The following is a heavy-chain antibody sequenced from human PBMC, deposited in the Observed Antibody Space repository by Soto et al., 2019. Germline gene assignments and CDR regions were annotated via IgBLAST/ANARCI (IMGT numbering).Heavy chain of an antibody. D-gene: IGHD4-17*01. J-gene: IGHJ4*02. CDR3: AAATTVTTFDY. Sequence: SVKVSCKASGFTFSSSAVQWVRQARGQRLEWIGWIVVASGNTNYAQKFQERVTITRDMSTSTAYMELSSLRSEDTAVYYCAAATTVTTFDYWGQGTLVTGSS. V-gene: IGHV1-58*01. CDR1: GFTFSSSA. CDR2: IVVASGNT.